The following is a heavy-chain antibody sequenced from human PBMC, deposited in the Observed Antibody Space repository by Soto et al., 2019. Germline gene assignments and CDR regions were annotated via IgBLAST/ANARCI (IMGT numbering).Heavy chain of an antibody. Sequence: QVQLQESGPGLVKPSETLSLTCTVSGGSIAHYYWSWIRQPAGRALEWMGRISPIGSTNYNPSLKSRVTMSLDTSKNQFSLRLSSVTAADTAVYYCARTDSSGWYYFDCWGQGALVSVSS. CDR2: ISPIGST. CDR1: GGSIAHYY. V-gene: IGHV4-4*07. D-gene: IGHD6-13*01. J-gene: IGHJ4*02. CDR3: ARTDSSGWYYFDC.